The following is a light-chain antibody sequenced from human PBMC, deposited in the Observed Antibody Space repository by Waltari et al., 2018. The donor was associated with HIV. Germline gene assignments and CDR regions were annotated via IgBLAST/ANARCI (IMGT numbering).Light chain of an antibody. CDR1: KNLGNDF. V-gene: IGKV3-20*01. CDR2: RIS. J-gene: IGKJ2*01. CDR3: QHYGGSPYT. Sequence: SQSPGTLSVSPGERATLSCRANKNLGNDFLAWYQQRPGQAPRLLISRISTRATDTPGRFSGSGSGADFTLTISRVEPEDFAVYYCQHYGGSPYTFGQGT.